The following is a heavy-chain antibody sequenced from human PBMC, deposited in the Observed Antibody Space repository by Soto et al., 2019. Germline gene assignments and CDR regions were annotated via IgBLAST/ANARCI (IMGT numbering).Heavy chain of an antibody. CDR2: IYWDDDK. V-gene: IGHV2-5*02. J-gene: IGHJ4*02. Sequence: QITLKEAGPTLVKPTQTLTLTCSFSGFSLITSGVGVGWIRQPPGKALEWLALIYWDDDKGYSTSLKSRLTITKDTSKNQVVLTMTTMDPADTATYYCAHTMATRIFDYWGQGTLVTVSS. CDR1: GFSLITSGVG. CDR3: AHTMATRIFDY.